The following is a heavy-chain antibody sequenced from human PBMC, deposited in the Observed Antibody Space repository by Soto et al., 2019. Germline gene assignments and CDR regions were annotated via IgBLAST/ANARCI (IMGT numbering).Heavy chain of an antibody. D-gene: IGHD2-15*01. CDR2: INPDNGNT. Sequence: ASVKVSCKAAGYTFTRYTINWVRQAPGQRLEWMGWINPDNGNTKSSQKFQDRVIITRDTSASTAYMDLSSLRSEDTAVYYCARGIATGQLDPWGQGTLVTVSS. V-gene: IGHV1-3*01. J-gene: IGHJ5*02. CDR1: GYTFTRYT. CDR3: ARGIATGQLDP.